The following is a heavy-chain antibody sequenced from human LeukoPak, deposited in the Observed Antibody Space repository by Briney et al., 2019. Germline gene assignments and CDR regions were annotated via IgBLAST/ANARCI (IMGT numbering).Heavy chain of an antibody. CDR2: IYWDDHK. J-gene: IGHJ4*02. Sequence: SGPTLVNPTQTLTLTCAFSEFSLSTSAVGVGWIRQPPGKALEWLALIYWDDHKRYSPSLKSRLTITKDTSKNHVVLTMANLDPVDTATYFCAHLTLTYSDYWGQGTLVTVSS. CDR1: EFSLSTSAVG. CDR3: AHLTLTYSDY. V-gene: IGHV2-5*02.